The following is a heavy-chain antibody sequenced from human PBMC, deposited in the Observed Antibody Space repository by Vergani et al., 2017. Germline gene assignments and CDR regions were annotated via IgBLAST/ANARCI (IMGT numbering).Heavy chain of an antibody. CDR1: GYTFTSYG. CDR3: ARVWNDYVWGSYLANSWGRFDP. Sequence: QVQLVQSGAEVKKPGASVKVSCKASGYTFTSYGISWVRPAPGQGLEWMGWISAYNGNTNYAQKLQGRVTMTTDTSTSTACMELRSLRSDDTAVYYCARVWNDYVWGSYLANSWGRFDPWGQGTLVTVAS. D-gene: IGHD3-16*02. V-gene: IGHV1-18*01. J-gene: IGHJ5*02. CDR2: ISAYNGNT.